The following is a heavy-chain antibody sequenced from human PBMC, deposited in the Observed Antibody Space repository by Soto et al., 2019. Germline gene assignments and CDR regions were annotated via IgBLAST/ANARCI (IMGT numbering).Heavy chain of an antibody. CDR1: AGSISSGDYY. CDR2: IYYSGST. CDR3: ARGVDYYDSSGFLYFDY. V-gene: IGHV4-30-4*01. Sequence: QVQLQASGPGLVKPSQTLSLTCTVSAGSISSGDYYWSWIRQPPGKGLEWIGYIYYSGSTYYNPSLKSRVTISVDTSKNQFSLKLRSVSAAATAVYYCARGVDYYDSSGFLYFDYWGQGTLVTVSS. J-gene: IGHJ4*02. D-gene: IGHD3-22*01.